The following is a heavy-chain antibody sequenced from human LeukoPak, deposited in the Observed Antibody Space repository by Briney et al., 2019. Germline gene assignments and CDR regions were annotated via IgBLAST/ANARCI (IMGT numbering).Heavy chain of an antibody. V-gene: IGHV3-49*04. CDR2: IRSKAYGGTR. D-gene: IGHD5-12*01. Sequence: PGGSLRLSCTASGFTFGDYAMSWVRQAPGKGLEWVGFIRSKAYGGTREYAASVKGRLTISRDDSKSIAYLQMNSLKTEDTAVYYCTRVGSGYDWKGGNWFDPWGQGTLVTVSS. CDR1: GFTFGDYA. CDR3: TRVGSGYDWKGGNWFDP. J-gene: IGHJ5*02.